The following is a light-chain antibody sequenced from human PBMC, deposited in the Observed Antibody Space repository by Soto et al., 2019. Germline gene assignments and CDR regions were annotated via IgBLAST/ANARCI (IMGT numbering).Light chain of an antibody. CDR1: QTITTG. CDR2: DAS. V-gene: IGKV1-5*01. CDR3: RPYNNWQLT. Sequence: DIQSTQSSSTLSASVGDRVTITCRASQTITTGLAWYQQKPGKAPKLLIYDASNLESGVPSRFSGSGSGTEFTLTISSLQPEDFAVYDCRPYNNWQLTVGGGIKG. J-gene: IGKJ4*01.